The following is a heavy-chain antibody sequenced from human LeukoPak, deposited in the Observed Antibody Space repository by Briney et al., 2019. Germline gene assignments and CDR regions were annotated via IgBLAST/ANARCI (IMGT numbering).Heavy chain of an antibody. J-gene: IGHJ4*02. D-gene: IGHD3-22*01. Sequence: GGSLRLSCAASGFTFSSYSMNWVRQAPGKGLEWVSLISWDGGSTYYADSVKGRFTISRDNSKNSLYLQMNSLRTEDTALYYCAKDMYRGDYYDSSGHIDYWGQGTLVTVSS. CDR1: GFTFSSYS. V-gene: IGHV3-43*01. CDR3: AKDMYRGDYYDSSGHIDY. CDR2: ISWDGGST.